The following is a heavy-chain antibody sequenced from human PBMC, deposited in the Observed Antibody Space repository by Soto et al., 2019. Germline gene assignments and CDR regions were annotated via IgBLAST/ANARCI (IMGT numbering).Heavy chain of an antibody. CDR1: GFTFSRDG. V-gene: IGHV3-23*01. J-gene: IGHJ4*02. CDR2: ITDNGRST. D-gene: IGHD4-17*01. CDR3: AKERPTTTAFDY. Sequence: GGSLRLSCAASGFTFSRDGMSWVRQAPGKGLEWVSLITDNGRSTYYADSVKGRFTISRDNAKNTLFLQMNSLRAEDTAVYYCAKERPTTTAFDYWGQGALVTVSS.